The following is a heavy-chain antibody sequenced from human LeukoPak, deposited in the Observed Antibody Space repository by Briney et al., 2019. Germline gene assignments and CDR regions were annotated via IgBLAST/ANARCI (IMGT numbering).Heavy chain of an antibody. V-gene: IGHV3-48*03. CDR2: ISSSGSTI. Sequence: GGSLRLSCAASGFTFSSYEMNWVRQAPGKGLEWVSYISSSGSTIYYADSVKGRFTISRDNAKNSLYLQMNSLRAEDTAVYYCARARDAYDYGSGSPYWGQGTLVTVSS. CDR1: GFTFSSYE. CDR3: ARARDAYDYGSGSPY. J-gene: IGHJ4*02. D-gene: IGHD3-10*01.